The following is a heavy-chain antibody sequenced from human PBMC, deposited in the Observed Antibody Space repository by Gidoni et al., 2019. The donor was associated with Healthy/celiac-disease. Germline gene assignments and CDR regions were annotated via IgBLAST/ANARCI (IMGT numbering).Heavy chain of an antibody. CDR1: VGSIRTCCYY. CDR2: IYYSGST. CDR3: ARDGGLTRDCSSTSCYVGEGIDP. V-gene: IGHV4-31*03. Sequence: QVQLQESGPGLVTPSQTLSLTCTVSVGSIRTCCYYWSWIRQHPGKGLEWIGYIYYSGSTYYNPSLKSRVTISVDTSKNQFSLKLSSGTAADTAVYYCARDGGLTRDCSSTSCYVGEGIDPWGQGTLVTVSS. D-gene: IGHD2-2*01. J-gene: IGHJ5*02.